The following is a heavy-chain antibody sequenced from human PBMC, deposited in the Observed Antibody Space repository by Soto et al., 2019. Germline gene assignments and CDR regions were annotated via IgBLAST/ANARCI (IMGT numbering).Heavy chain of an antibody. Sequence: QVQLVESGGGVVQPGRSLRLSCAASGFTYSSYAMHWVRQDPGKGLEWVAVMSYDGSNKYYADSVKGRFTISRDNSKNTLYLQMNSLRAEDTAVYYCARGGGCISTSCYLVDYYYGMDVWGQGTTVTVSS. CDR3: ARGGGCISTSCYLVDYYYGMDV. CDR2: MSYDGSNK. V-gene: IGHV3-30-3*01. J-gene: IGHJ6*02. D-gene: IGHD2-2*01. CDR1: GFTYSSYA.